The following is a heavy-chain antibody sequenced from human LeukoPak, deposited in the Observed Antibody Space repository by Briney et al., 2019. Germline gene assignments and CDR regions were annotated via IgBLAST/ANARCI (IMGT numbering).Heavy chain of an antibody. CDR3: ASELIVGATTVFDI. Sequence: PGGSLRLSCAASGFPFSSYEMNWLRQAPGKWLEWVSYISSSGGTIYYADSVKGRFTISRDNAKNSLYLQMNSLRVEDTAVYYCASELIVGATTVFDIWGQGTMVTVSS. V-gene: IGHV3-48*03. CDR2: ISSSGGTI. D-gene: IGHD1-26*01. J-gene: IGHJ3*02. CDR1: GFPFSSYE.